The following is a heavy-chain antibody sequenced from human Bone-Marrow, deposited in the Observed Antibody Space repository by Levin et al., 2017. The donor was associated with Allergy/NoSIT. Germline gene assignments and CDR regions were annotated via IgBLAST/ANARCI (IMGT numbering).Heavy chain of an antibody. V-gene: IGHV4-4*02. CDR3: TRGGACRFDY. J-gene: IGHJ4*02. D-gene: IGHD1-26*01. CDR2: IYHTGTT. Sequence: SETLSLTCAVSGSSISSGYWWTWVRQPPGKGLEYIGEIYHTGTTNYNPSLKSRVTISVDKSKNHFSLNLESVTAADTAVYYCTRGGACRFDYWGQGTLVTVSS. CDR1: GSSISSGYW.